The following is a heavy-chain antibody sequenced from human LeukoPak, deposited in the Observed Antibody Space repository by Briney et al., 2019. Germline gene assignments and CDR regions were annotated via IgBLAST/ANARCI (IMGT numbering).Heavy chain of an antibody. CDR3: ARGSTYYDSSGQVPFDY. CDR2: INSDGSTT. CDR1: GFTFSSYW. Sequence: PGGSLRLSCAASGFTFSSYWMHWVRQAPGKGLVWVSRINSDGSTTYYADSVKGRFTISRDNAKNSLYLQMNSLRAEDTAVYYCARGSTYYDSSGQVPFDYWGQGTLVTVSS. D-gene: IGHD3-22*01. V-gene: IGHV3-74*01. J-gene: IGHJ4*02.